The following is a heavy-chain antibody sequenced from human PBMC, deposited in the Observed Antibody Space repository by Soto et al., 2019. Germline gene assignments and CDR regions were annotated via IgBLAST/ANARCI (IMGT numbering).Heavy chain of an antibody. CDR1: GGSLSGYY. CDR2: INNRGST. J-gene: IGHJ3*01. D-gene: IGHD1-26*01. CDR3: AKGLLGGAAS. Sequence: QLHLQQWGAGLLKPSETLSLTCAVNGGSLSGYYWSWIRQPPGKGLEWIGEINNRGSTDYTPSLKGRVTISADTSKNQFSLKLSSVTAADTAVYYCAKGLLGGAASWGQGTLVTVSS. V-gene: IGHV4-34*01.